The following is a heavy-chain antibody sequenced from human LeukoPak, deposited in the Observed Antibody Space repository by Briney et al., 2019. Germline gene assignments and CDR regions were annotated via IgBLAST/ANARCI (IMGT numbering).Heavy chain of an antibody. V-gene: IGHV4-30-2*01. D-gene: IGHD7-27*01. CDR3: ARDLGARAFDI. CDR1: GGSISSGGYS. CDR2: IYHSGST. J-gene: IGHJ3*02. Sequence: SETLSLTCAVSGGSISSGGYSWSWIRQPPGKGLEWIGYIYHSGSTYYNPSLKSRVTISVDRSKNQFSLRLSSVTAADTAVYYCARDLGARAFDIWGQGTIVTVSS.